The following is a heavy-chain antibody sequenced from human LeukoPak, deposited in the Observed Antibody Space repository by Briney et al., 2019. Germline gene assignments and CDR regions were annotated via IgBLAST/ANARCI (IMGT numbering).Heavy chain of an antibody. J-gene: IGHJ4*02. D-gene: IGHD7-27*01. Sequence: ASVKVSCKASGYTFTSHGLSWARQAPGQGLEWMGWISIYSGNTNYAQKFQDRISMTTDTSTNTAHMELRSLKSDDTAVYYCARDPGGTWGFDYWGQGALVTVSS. CDR3: ARDPGGTWGFDY. CDR1: GYTFTSHG. CDR2: ISIYSGNT. V-gene: IGHV1-18*01.